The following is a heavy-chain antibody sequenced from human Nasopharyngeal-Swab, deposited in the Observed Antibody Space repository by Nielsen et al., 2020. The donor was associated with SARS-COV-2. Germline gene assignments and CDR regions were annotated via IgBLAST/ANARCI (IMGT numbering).Heavy chain of an antibody. D-gene: IGHD6-19*01. V-gene: IGHV1-18*01. J-gene: IGHJ4*02. CDR2: ISAYNGNT. CDR3: ARDIAVAGPFDY. Sequence: WVRQAPGQGLEWMGWISAYNGNTNYAQKLQGRVTMTTDTSTSTAYMELRSLRSDDTAVYYCARDIAVAGPFDYWGQGTLVTVSS.